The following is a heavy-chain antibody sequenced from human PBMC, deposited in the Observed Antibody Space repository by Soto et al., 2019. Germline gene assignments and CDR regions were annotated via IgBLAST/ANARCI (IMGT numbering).Heavy chain of an antibody. Sequence: PSETLSLTCTVSGGSISSYYWPWIRQPPGKGLEWIGYIYYSGSTNYNPSLKSRVTISVDTSKNQFSLKLSSVTAADTAVYYCARWLQSTDFDYWGQGTLVTVSS. V-gene: IGHV4-59*01. D-gene: IGHD5-12*01. CDR3: ARWLQSTDFDY. CDR2: IYYSGST. CDR1: GGSISSYY. J-gene: IGHJ4*02.